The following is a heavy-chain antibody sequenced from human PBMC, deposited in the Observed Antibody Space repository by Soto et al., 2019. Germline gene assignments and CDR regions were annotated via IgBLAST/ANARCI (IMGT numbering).Heavy chain of an antibody. J-gene: IGHJ6*02. CDR2: IIPIFGTA. CDR1: GGTFSSYA. D-gene: IGHD5-12*01. Sequence: QVQLVQSGAEVKKPGSSVKVSCKASGGTFSSYAISWVRQAPGQGLEWMGGIIPIFGTANYAQKFQGRATITADESTSTAYVELSSLRSEDTAVYYWASSVAKYYYYGMDVWGQGATVTGSS. V-gene: IGHV1-69*12. CDR3: ASSVAKYYYYGMDV.